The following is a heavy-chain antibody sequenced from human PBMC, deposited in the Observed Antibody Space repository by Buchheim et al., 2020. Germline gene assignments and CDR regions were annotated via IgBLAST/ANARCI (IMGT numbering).Heavy chain of an antibody. CDR2: TSYDGRRQ. J-gene: IGHJ4*02. V-gene: IGHV3-30*18. Sequence: QVQLVDSGGGVVQPGRSLRLSCAASGFTFSSYGMHWVRQAPGKGLEWMAVTSYDGRRQFYADSVKGRFTISRDNSKNTLYLQMNSLRPEDTAVYYCAKDYCNGGSCYYFDYWGRGSL. CDR1: GFTFSSYG. CDR3: AKDYCNGGSCYYFDY. D-gene: IGHD2-15*01.